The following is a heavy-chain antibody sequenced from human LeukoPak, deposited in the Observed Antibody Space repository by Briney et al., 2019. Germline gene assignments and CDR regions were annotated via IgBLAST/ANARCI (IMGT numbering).Heavy chain of an antibody. J-gene: IGHJ4*02. CDR1: GFTFDDYA. Sequence: PGGSLRLSCAASGFTFDDYAMHWVRQAPGKGLEWVSGISWNSGSIGYADSVKGRFTISRDNAKNSLYLQMNSLRAEDTALYYCAKDISANYYGSGTQNGFDYWGQGTLVTVSS. V-gene: IGHV3-9*01. CDR3: AKDISANYYGSGTQNGFDY. D-gene: IGHD3-10*01. CDR2: ISWNSGSI.